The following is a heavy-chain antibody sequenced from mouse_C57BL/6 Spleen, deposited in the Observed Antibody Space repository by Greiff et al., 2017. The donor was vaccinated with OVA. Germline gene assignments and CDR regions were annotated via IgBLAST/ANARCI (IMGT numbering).Heavy chain of an antibody. V-gene: IGHV1-64*01. Sequence: QVQLQQPGAELVKPGASVKLSCKASGYTFTSYWMHWVKQRPGQGLEWIGKIHPNSGSTNYNEKFKSKATMTVDKSSSTAYMQLSSLTSEDSAVYYGARGHDGYYLRYFDVWGTGTTVTVSS. CDR1: GYTFTSYW. J-gene: IGHJ1*03. CDR2: IHPNSGST. D-gene: IGHD2-3*01. CDR3: ARGHDGYYLRYFDV.